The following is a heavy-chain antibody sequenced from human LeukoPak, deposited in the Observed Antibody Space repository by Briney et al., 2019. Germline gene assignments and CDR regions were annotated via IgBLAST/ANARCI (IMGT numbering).Heavy chain of an antibody. V-gene: IGHV4-39*01. J-gene: IGHJ5*02. CDR2: IYYSGTT. CDR3: ARHGRSTLVRGASNWFDP. CDR1: GGSISSSSHY. D-gene: IGHD3-10*01. Sequence: SETLSLTCTVSGGSISSSSHYWGWIRQPPGKGLEWIGSIYYSGTTYYNPSLKSRVTVSVDTSKNQFSLNLRSVTAADTAVFYCARHGRSTLVRGASNWFDPWGQGTLVTVSS.